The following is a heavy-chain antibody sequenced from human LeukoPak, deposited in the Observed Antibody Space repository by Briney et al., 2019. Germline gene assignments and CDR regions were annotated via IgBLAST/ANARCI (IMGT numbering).Heavy chain of an antibody. J-gene: IGHJ4*02. D-gene: IGHD3-9*01. Sequence: SETLSLTCAVYGGSFSGYYWSWIRQPPGKGLEWIGEINHSGSTNYNPSLKSRVTISVDTSKNQFSLKLSSVTAADTAVYHCAREYFDWSAKGPFDYWGQGTLVTVSS. CDR1: GGSFSGYY. V-gene: IGHV4-34*01. CDR3: AREYFDWSAKGPFDY. CDR2: INHSGST.